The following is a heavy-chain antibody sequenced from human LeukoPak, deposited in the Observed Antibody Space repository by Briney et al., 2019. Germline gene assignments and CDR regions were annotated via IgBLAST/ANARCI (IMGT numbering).Heavy chain of an antibody. CDR1: GFTFDDYT. J-gene: IGHJ1*01. V-gene: IGHV3-49*04. CDR2: IRTKPYGCTA. Sequence: GGSLRLSCTASGFTFDDYTLTWVRQAPGKGLEWVGFIRTKPYGCTADYAACVKGRFTISRDDSKSIAYLQLNSLKTEDTALYFCSRGWFSRYCTGGSCHLDSWGQGALVTVSS. CDR3: SRGWFSRYCTGGSCHLDS. D-gene: IGHD2-8*02.